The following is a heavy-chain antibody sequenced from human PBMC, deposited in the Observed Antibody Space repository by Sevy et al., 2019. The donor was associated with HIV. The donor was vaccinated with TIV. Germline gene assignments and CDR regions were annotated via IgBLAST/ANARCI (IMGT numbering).Heavy chain of an antibody. CDR1: GFTFDDYG. V-gene: IGHV3-20*04. D-gene: IGHD3-22*01. CDR2: INWNGGST. J-gene: IGHJ4*02. Sequence: GGSLRLSCAASGFTFDDYGMSWVRQAPGKGLEWVSGINWNGGSTGYADSVKGRFTISRDNAKNSLYLQMNSLRAEDTALYYCARQGGAKSDYYDSSGYYPNWGQGPLVTVSS. CDR3: ARQGGAKSDYYDSSGYYPN.